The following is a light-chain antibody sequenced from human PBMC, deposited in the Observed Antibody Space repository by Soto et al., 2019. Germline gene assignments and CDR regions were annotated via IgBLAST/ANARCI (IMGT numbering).Light chain of an antibody. Sequence: EIVLTQSPATLSLSPGERATLSCRASQSVSSYLAWYQQKPGQAPRLLIYDASNRATGILARFSGSGSGTDFTLTISSLEPEDFAVYYCQHRSTGLTFGGGTKVEIK. J-gene: IGKJ4*01. CDR2: DAS. V-gene: IGKV3-11*01. CDR3: QHRSTGLT. CDR1: QSVSSY.